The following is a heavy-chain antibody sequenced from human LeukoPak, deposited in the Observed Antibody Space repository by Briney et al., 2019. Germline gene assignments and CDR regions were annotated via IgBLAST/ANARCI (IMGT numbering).Heavy chain of an antibody. CDR3: ARGRGYDRTGYVYYFDF. CDR1: GYSFTSYD. J-gene: IGHJ4*02. V-gene: IGHV1-8*01. Sequence: ASVKVSCKASGYSFTSYDINWVRQAPGQGFEWVGWMNPNSGNTGHAQEFQGRVTMTRDTSMSTAYMELSSLRYEDTAVYYCARGRGYDRTGYVYYFDFWGQGTLVAVSS. D-gene: IGHD3-22*01. CDR2: MNPNSGNT.